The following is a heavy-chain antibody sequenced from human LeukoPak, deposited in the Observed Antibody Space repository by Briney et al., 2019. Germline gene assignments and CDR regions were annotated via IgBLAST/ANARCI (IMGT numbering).Heavy chain of an antibody. J-gene: IGHJ4*02. Sequence: GGSLRLSGVTSEFTFSSYGMSWVRQAPGKGLEWVSGISSSGGSTYYADSVKGRFTISRDDSKNTVYLQMNRLRADDTALYYCAKDRQWLGQRPSNFDYWGQGTLVTVST. CDR2: ISSSGGST. V-gene: IGHV3-23*01. D-gene: IGHD6-19*01. CDR1: EFTFSSYG. CDR3: AKDRQWLGQRPSNFDY.